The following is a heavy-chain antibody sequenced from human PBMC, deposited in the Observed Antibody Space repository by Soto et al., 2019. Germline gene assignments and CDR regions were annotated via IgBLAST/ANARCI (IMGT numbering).Heavy chain of an antibody. CDR1: GFSLSTSGMR. CDR2: IDWDDDK. CDR3: ARGSWFYGMDV. V-gene: IGHV2-70*04. J-gene: IGHJ6*02. D-gene: IGHD1-26*01. Sequence: ESGPTLVNPTQTLTLTCTFSGFSLSTSGMRVSWIRQPPGKALEWLARIDWDDDKFYSTSLKTRLTISKDTSKNQVVLTMTNMDPVDTATYYCARGSWFYGMDVWGQGTTVTVSS.